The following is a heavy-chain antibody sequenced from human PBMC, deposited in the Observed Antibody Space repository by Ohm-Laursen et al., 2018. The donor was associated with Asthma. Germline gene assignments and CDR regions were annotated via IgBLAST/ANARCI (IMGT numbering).Heavy chain of an antibody. J-gene: IGHJ4*02. CDR1: GFTFSTYW. CDR2: TNEDGSEI. CDR3: ARCHKKVDHEDAY. V-gene: IGHV3-7*01. Sequence: GSLRLSCAASGFTFSTYWMSWVRQAPGKGLEWVANTNEDGSEIYYVDSVKGRFTISRDNAKNSLYLQMNSLRVEDTAVYYCARCHKKVDHEDAYWGQGILVTVSS. D-gene: IGHD1-14*01.